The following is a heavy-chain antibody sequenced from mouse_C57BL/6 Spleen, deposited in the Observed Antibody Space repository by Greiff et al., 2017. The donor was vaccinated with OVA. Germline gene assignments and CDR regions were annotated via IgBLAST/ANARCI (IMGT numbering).Heavy chain of an antibody. J-gene: IGHJ4*01. V-gene: IGHV1-55*01. D-gene: IGHD1-1*01. CDR2: IYPGSGST. CDR1: GYTFTSYW. Sequence: QVQLQQPGAELVNPGASVKMSCKASGYTFTSYWITWVKQRPGQGLEWIGDIYPGSGSTNYNEKFKSKATLTVDTSSSTAYMQLSSLTSEDSAVYYCARVTTVVATDYYAMDYWGQGTSVTVSS. CDR3: ARVTTVVATDYYAMDY.